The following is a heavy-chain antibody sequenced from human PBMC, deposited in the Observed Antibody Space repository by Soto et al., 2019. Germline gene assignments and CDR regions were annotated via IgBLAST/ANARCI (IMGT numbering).Heavy chain of an antibody. CDR3: AHRPSYCSGGSCYSGFDY. D-gene: IGHD2-15*01. J-gene: IGHJ4*02. V-gene: IGHV2-5*02. CDR2: IYWDDDK. Sequence: ITLKESGPPLVKATQTLTLTCTFSGFSLSTSGVGVGWIRQPPGKALEWLALIYWDDDKRYSPSLKSRLTITKDTSKNQVVLTMTNMDPVDTATYYCAHRPSYCSGGSCYSGFDYWGQGTLVNVSS. CDR1: GFSLSTSGVG.